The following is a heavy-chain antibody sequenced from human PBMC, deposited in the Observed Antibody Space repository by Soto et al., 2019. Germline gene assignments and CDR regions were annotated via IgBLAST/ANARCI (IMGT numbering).Heavy chain of an antibody. V-gene: IGHV4-31*03. D-gene: IGHD5-12*01. Sequence: SETLSLTCIFSVDSITSGDYYCSWLRHRPWKGLDWIGYTYFSKSTYYNPSLKSRVTISVDASKNQFSLKLDSVTAADTAVYYCARGREVAFQPYYGLDVLGQGTTVTVSS. CDR3: ARGREVAFQPYYGLDV. J-gene: IGHJ6*01. CDR2: TYFSKST. CDR1: VDSITSGDYY.